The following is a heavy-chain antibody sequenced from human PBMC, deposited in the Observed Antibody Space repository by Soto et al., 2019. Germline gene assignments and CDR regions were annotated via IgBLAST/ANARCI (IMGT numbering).Heavy chain of an antibody. CDR1: GFTFSSYA. D-gene: IGHD6-6*01. CDR2: ISYDGSNK. CDR3: AGEYSSSWNYYGMDV. J-gene: IGHJ6*02. V-gene: IGHV3-30-3*01. Sequence: GGSLRLSCAASGFTFSSYAMHWVRQAPGKGLEWVAVISYDGSNKYYADSVKGPFTISRDNSKNTLYLQMNSLRAEDTAVYYCAGEYSSSWNYYGMDVWGQGTTVTVSS.